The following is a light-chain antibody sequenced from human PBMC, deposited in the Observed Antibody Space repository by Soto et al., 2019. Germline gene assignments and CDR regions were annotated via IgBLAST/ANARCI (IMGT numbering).Light chain of an antibody. Sequence: QSVLTQPPSVSAAPGQRVTISCSGSASNIGNNSVSWYQQLPGAAPKLLIYDDNNRPSGIPDRFSGSKSDTSATLGITGLQTGDEADYYCGTWDTSLPACVFGPGTKLTVL. J-gene: IGLJ1*01. CDR3: GTWDTSLPACV. CDR1: ASNIGNNS. CDR2: DDN. V-gene: IGLV1-51*01.